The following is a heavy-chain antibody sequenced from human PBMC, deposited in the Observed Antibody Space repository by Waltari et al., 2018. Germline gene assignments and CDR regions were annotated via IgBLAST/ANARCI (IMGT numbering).Heavy chain of an antibody. CDR2: INAGNGNT. D-gene: IGHD1-26*01. CDR3: ARTRATGHYYYYYGMDV. Sequence: QVQLVQSGAEVKKPGASVKVSCKASGYTFTSYSMHWVRQAPGQRLEWMGWINAGNGNTKYSQKFQGRVTITMDTSASTAYMELSSLRSEDTAVYYCARTRATGHYYYYYGMDVWGQGTTVTVSS. CDR1: GYTFTSYS. J-gene: IGHJ6*02. V-gene: IGHV1-3*01.